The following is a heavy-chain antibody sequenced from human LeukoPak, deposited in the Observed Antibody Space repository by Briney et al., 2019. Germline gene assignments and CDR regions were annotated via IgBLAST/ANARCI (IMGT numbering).Heavy chain of an antibody. Sequence: GGSLRLSCAASGFTFDDYGMSWVRQAPGKGLEWVGRIKSKSDGGTTDYAAPVKGRFTISRDDSKNTLFLQVNSLKIEDTAVYYCTTVTLRPVGLWGQGTLVTVSS. CDR3: TTVTLRPVGL. J-gene: IGHJ4*02. D-gene: IGHD3-10*01. CDR1: GFTFDDYG. CDR2: IKSKSDGGTT. V-gene: IGHV3-15*05.